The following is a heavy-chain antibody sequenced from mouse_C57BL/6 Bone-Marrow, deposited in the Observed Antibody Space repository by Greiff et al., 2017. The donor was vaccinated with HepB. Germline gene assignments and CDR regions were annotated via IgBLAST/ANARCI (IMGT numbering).Heavy chain of an antibody. V-gene: IGHV1-81*01. Sequence: QVQLQQSGAELARPGASVKLSCKASGYTFTSYGISWVKQRTGQGLEWIGEIYPRSGNTYYNEKFKGKATLTADKSSSTAYMELRSLTSEDSAVYFCAREGDYYGSSGKNYYFDDWGQGTTLTVSS. CDR3: AREGDYYGSSGKNYYFDD. CDR1: GYTFTSYG. D-gene: IGHD1-1*01. J-gene: IGHJ2*01. CDR2: IYPRSGNT.